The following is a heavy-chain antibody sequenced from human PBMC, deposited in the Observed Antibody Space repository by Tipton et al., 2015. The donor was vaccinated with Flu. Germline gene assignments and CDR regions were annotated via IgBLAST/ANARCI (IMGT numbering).Heavy chain of an antibody. Sequence: LRLSFTVSGDSVSSDNYWGWIRQPPGKALEWIGNIYRWGSSYYNPSLKTRVTIAIDTSKHTFSLRLRSVTAADTAVYYCARRDYSNYVSDPKSWFDPWGQGTLVTVST. CDR2: IYRWGSS. V-gene: IGHV4-38-2*02. J-gene: IGHJ5*02. D-gene: IGHD4-11*01. CDR1: GDSVSSDNY. CDR3: ARRDYSNYVSDPKSWFDP.